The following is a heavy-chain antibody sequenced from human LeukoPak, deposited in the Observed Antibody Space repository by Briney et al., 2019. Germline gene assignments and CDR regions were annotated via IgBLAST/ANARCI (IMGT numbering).Heavy chain of an antibody. CDR3: ARDSLIEYYSMDV. J-gene: IGHJ6*02. CDR2: ISSSSSTI. Sequence: GGSLRLSCAASGFTFSSYSMNWVRQAPGKGLEWVSYISSSSSTIYYADSVKGRFTISRDNAKNSLYLQMNSLRAEDTAVYYCARDSLIEYYSMDVWGQGTTVTVSS. D-gene: IGHD3-22*01. CDR1: GFTFSSYS. V-gene: IGHV3-48*04.